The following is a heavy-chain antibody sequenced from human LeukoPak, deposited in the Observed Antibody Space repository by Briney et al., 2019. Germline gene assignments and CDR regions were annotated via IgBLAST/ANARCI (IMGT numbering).Heavy chain of an antibody. D-gene: IGHD3-16*01. Sequence: ASVKVSCKASGYTFTSYYMHWVRQAPGQGLEWMGWISPNHGTTVYAQHLQGRITMTADTYTSTASMELRSLRSDDTAVYFCARDYVLPLESNDGDGFAFWGQGTVVTVSS. CDR3: ARDYVLPLESNDGDGFAF. J-gene: IGHJ3*01. CDR1: GYTFTSYY. V-gene: IGHV1-18*04. CDR2: ISPNHGTT.